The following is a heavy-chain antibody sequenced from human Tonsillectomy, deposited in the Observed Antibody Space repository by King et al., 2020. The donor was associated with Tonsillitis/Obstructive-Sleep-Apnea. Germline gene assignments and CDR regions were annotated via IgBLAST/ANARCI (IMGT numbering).Heavy chain of an antibody. V-gene: IGHV3-66*01. CDR3: AGSMTSITSIDD. J-gene: IGHJ4*02. CDR2: IYTGDTT. Sequence: VQLVESGGGLVHPGGSLRLSCTASEFSVSNNYMSWVRQAPGKGLEWVSVIYTGDTTNYADSVKRRFTISRDNSKNTLYLQMISLICEDTAVYYCAGSMTSITSIDDWGQGTLVTDSS. CDR1: EFSVSNNY. D-gene: IGHD3-10*01.